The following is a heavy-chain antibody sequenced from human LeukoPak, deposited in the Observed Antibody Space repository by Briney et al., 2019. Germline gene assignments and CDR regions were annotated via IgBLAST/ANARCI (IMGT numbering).Heavy chain of an antibody. CDR2: ISAYNGNT. CDR1: GYTFTSYG. D-gene: IGHD2-15*01. V-gene: IGHV1-18*01. Sequence: ASVKVSCKASGYTFTSYGISWVRQAPGQGLEWMGWISAYNGNTNYAQKLQGRVTMTRNTSISTAYMELSSLRSEDTAVYYCARGHCSGGSCYLFDYWGQGTLVTVSS. J-gene: IGHJ4*02. CDR3: ARGHCSGGSCYLFDY.